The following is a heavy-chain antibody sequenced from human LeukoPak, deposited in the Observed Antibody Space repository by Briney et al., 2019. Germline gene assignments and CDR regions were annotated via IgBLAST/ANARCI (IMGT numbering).Heavy chain of an antibody. D-gene: IGHD2-21*02. CDR1: GYTFTSYA. CDR2: INTNTGNP. CDR3: ARDERRTYCGGDCSNWFDP. V-gene: IGHV7-4-1*02. J-gene: IGHJ5*02. Sequence: ASVKVSCKASGYTFTSYAMNWVRQAPGQGLEWMGWINTNTGNPTYAQGFTGRFVFSLDTPVGTAYLQISSLKAEDTAVYYCARDERRTYCGGDCSNWFDPWGQGTLVAVSS.